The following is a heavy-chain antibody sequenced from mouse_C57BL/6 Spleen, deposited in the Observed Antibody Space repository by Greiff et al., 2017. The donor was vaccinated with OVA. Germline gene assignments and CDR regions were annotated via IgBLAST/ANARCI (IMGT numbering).Heavy chain of an antibody. CDR1: GFTFSSYG. Sequence: EVQLVESGGDLVKPGGSLKLSCAASGFTFSSYGMSWVRQTPDKRLEWVATISSGGSYTYYPDSVKGRFTISRDNAKNTLYLQMSSLKSEDTAMDYCARPMITTDWYFDVWGTGTTVTVSS. D-gene: IGHD2-4*01. CDR3: ARPMITTDWYFDV. V-gene: IGHV5-6*01. J-gene: IGHJ1*03. CDR2: ISSGGSYT.